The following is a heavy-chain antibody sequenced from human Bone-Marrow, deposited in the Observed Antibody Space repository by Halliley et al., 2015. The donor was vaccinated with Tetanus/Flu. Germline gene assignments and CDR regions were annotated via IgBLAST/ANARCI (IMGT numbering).Heavy chain of an antibody. V-gene: IGHV4-39*01. Sequence: LRLSCTVSGDSISSSTYYWAWIRQPPGKGLEWVGSIYPGGSTQYIPSLKSRLTMSVDSSKNQFSLRLSSVSAADTAEYYCSRPRTNNYGLGGPFDYWGQGTLVTVSS. CDR3: SRPRTNNYGLGGPFDY. CDR2: IYPGGST. D-gene: IGHD3-10*01. CDR1: GDSISSSTYY. J-gene: IGHJ4*02.